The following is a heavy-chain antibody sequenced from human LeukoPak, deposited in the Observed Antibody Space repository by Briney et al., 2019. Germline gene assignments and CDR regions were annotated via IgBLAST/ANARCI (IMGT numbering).Heavy chain of an antibody. CDR3: AKDSYSSPLGGFDY. J-gene: IGHJ4*02. CDR2: ISWNSGSI. Sequence: GGSLRLSCAASGFTFDDYAMHWVRQAPGKGLEWVSGISWNSGSIGYADSVKGRFTISRDNAKNSLYLQMNSLRAEDTASYYCAKDSYSSPLGGFDYWGQGTLVTVSS. D-gene: IGHD6-13*01. V-gene: IGHV3-9*01. CDR1: GFTFDDYA.